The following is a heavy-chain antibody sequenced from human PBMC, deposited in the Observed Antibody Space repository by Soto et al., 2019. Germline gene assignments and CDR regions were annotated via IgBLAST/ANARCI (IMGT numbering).Heavy chain of an antibody. Sequence: QPGGSLRLSCAASGFTFSSYAMSWVRQAPGKGLEWVSAISGSGGSTYYADSVKGRFTISRDNSKNTLYLQMNSLRAEDTAVYYCANRPRSGGRPFDYWGQGTLVTVSS. CDR2: ISGSGGST. D-gene: IGHD1-26*01. J-gene: IGHJ4*02. V-gene: IGHV3-23*01. CDR3: ANRPRSGGRPFDY. CDR1: GFTFSSYA.